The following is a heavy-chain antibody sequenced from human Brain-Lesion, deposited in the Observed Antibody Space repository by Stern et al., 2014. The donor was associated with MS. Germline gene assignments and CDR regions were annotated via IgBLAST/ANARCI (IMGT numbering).Heavy chain of an antibody. V-gene: IGHV3-9*01. J-gene: IGHJ5*02. Sequence: EVQLVQSGGGLVQPGRSLRLSCAASGFIFDDYAIHWVRQAPGKGLEWVSGITSDSGTIVYADSVKGRFTISRDNAKNSLYLQMNSLRVEDTAFYSCATLDFVRPAAGRGWFDPWGQGTLVTVSS. D-gene: IGHD3-3*01. CDR2: ITSDSGTI. CDR1: GFIFDDYA. CDR3: ATLDFVRPAAGRGWFDP.